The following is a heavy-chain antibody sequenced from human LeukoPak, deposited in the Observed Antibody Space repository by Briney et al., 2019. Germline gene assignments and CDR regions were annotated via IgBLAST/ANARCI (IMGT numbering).Heavy chain of an antibody. D-gene: IGHD1-26*01. CDR1: GFTFEIYW. V-gene: IGHV3-7*04. J-gene: IGHJ3*02. CDR2: IRKDGSEK. Sequence: GGSLRLSCAASGFTFEIYWMSWVRQAPGKGLEWVANIRKDGSEKNYVDSVKGRFTISRDNAKNSLYLQMNSLRANDTALYYCARHWEGVESDAFDIWGQGTMVTVSS. CDR3: ARHWEGVESDAFDI.